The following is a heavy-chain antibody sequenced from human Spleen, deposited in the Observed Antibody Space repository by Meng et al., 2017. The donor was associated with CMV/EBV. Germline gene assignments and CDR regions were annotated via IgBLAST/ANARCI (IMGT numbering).Heavy chain of an antibody. D-gene: IGHD6-19*01. Sequence: ASVKVSCKASGYTFTSYAMNWVRQAPGQGLEWMGWINPNSGGTNYAQKFQGRVTMTRDTSISTAYMELSRLRSDDTAVYYCAVSGWYVGFDYWGQGTLVTVSS. CDR3: AVSGWYVGFDY. J-gene: IGHJ4*02. CDR1: GYTFTSYA. CDR2: INPNSGGT. V-gene: IGHV1-2*02.